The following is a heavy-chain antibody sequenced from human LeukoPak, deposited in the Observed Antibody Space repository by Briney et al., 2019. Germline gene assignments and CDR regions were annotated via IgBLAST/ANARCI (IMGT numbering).Heavy chain of an antibody. CDR1: GGSVDSNSYY. Sequence: PSETLSLTCTVSGGSVDSNSYYWGWIRQPPGKGLEWIGSMYFSGDTYYNPSLKSRVTISIDTSKNQFSLRLSSVTAADTAIYYCAREYGKIDPTFDYWGQGTLVTASS. D-gene: IGHD4-17*01. V-gene: IGHV4-39*07. CDR2: MYFSGDT. CDR3: AREYGKIDPTFDY. J-gene: IGHJ4*02.